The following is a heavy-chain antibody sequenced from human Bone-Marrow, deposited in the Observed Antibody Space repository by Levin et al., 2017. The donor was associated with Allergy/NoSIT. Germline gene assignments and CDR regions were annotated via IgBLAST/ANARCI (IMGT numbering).Heavy chain of an antibody. CDR1: GFSLTASGVS. Sequence: SGPTLVKPTQTLSLTCTFSGFSLTASGVSVGWIRQPPGKALEWLAAIYWDDDKRYNPSLKTRLTITKDASKNQVVLTLTKMDTVDSGTYYCARGHRHYWFDPWGQGTLVTVSS. CDR3: ARGHRHYWFDP. J-gene: IGHJ5*02. V-gene: IGHV2-5*02. CDR2: IYWDDDK.